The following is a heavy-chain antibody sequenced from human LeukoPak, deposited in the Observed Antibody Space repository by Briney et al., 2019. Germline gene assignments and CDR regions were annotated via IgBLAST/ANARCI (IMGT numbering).Heavy chain of an antibody. D-gene: IGHD2-2*01. CDR1: GFTFSSYA. J-gene: IGHJ4*02. Sequence: AGGSLRLSCAASGFTFSSYAMSWVRQAPGKGLEWVSYISSSGSTIYYADSVKGRFTISRDNAKNSLYLQMNSLRAEDTAVYYCARDSRGAKPFIVVVPAAADYWGQGTLVTVSS. CDR3: ARDSRGAKPFIVVVPAAADY. CDR2: ISSSGSTI. V-gene: IGHV3-48*04.